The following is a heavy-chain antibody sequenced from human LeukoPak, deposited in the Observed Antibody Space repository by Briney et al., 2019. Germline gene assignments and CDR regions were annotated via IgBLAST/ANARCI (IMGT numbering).Heavy chain of an antibody. J-gene: IGHJ4*02. Sequence: GGSLRLSCAASGFTFSSYAMSRVRQAPGKGLEWVSAISGSGGNTFYADSVKGRFTISRDNSKSTMFLQMNSLRAGDTAVYYCAKVGVAGSSYYFDYWGQGTLVTVSS. CDR3: AKVGVAGSSYYFDY. CDR1: GFTFSSYA. CDR2: ISGSGGNT. D-gene: IGHD6-19*01. V-gene: IGHV3-23*01.